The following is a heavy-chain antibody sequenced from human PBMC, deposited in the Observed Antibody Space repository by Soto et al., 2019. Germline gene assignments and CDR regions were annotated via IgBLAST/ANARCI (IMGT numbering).Heavy chain of an antibody. CDR1: GFTFSTYS. D-gene: IGHD2-2*01. Sequence: GGSLRLSCAASGFTFSTYSMNWVRQAPGKGLEWLSYISSSGGKIYYADSVKGRFTVSRDKAKNSLYLQMDSLRDDDTAVYYCARKPVAGFWFDYWRQGTLVTVSS. CDR2: ISSSGGKI. J-gene: IGHJ4*02. V-gene: IGHV3-48*02. CDR3: ARKPVAGFWFDY.